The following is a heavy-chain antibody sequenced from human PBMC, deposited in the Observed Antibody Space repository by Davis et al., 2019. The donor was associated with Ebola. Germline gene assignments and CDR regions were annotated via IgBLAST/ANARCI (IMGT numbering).Heavy chain of an antibody. Sequence: PSETLSLTCTVSGGSISSGSYYWSWIRQPAGKGLEWIGEINHSGSTNYNPSLKSRVTISVDTSKNQFSLKLSSVTAADTAVYYCARGFWSSGWYSYYYYGMDVWGQGTTVTVSS. D-gene: IGHD6-19*01. V-gene: IGHV4-61*10. CDR2: INHSGST. CDR1: GGSISSGSYY. J-gene: IGHJ6*02. CDR3: ARGFWSSGWYSYYYYGMDV.